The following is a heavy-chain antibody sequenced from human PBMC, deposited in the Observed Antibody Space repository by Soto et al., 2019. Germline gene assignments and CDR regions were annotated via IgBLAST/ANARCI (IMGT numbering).Heavy chain of an antibody. J-gene: IGHJ4*02. D-gene: IGHD4-4*01. CDR3: TTATKMTTVPLDY. CDR1: GFTFSNAW. Sequence: GGSLRLSCAASGFTFSNAWMNWVRRAPGKGLEWVGRIKSKTDGGTTDYAAPVKGRFTISRDDSKNTLYLQMNSLNTEDTAVYYCTTATKMTTVPLDYWGQGTLVTVSS. CDR2: IKSKTDGGTT. V-gene: IGHV3-15*07.